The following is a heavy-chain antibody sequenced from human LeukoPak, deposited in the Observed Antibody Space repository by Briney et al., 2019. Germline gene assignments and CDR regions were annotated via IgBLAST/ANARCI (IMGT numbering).Heavy chain of an antibody. V-gene: IGHV3-21*01. J-gene: IGHJ4*02. CDR2: ISSSSSYI. CDR3: ASWXDXSGYYLDY. CDR1: GFTFSSYS. Sequence: GGSLRLSCAASGFTFSSYSMNWVRQAPGKGLEWVSSISSSSSYIYYADSVKGRFTVSRANAKNSLYLQMNSLRAEDTAVYYCASWXDXSGYYLDYWGQGTLVTVSS. D-gene: IGHD3-22*01.